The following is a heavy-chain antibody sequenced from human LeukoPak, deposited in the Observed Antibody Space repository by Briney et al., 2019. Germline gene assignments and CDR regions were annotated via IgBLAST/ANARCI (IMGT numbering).Heavy chain of an antibody. D-gene: IGHD5-12*01. V-gene: IGHV3-23*01. Sequence: GGSLRLSCAASGFTLSSYAMSWVRQAPGKGLEWVSAISGSGGSTYYADSVKGRFTISRDNSKNTLYLQMNSLRAEDTAVYYCAKSDGYDSYFDYWGQGTLVTVSS. J-gene: IGHJ4*02. CDR3: AKSDGYDSYFDY. CDR2: ISGSGGST. CDR1: GFTLSSYA.